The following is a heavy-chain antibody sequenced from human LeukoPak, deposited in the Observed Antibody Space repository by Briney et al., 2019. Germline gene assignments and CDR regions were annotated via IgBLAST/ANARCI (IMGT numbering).Heavy chain of an antibody. CDR1: GFTFSSYA. CDR3: AKASGENYGDHPADY. CDR2: IRGTGGST. Sequence: GGSLRLSCAASGFTFSSYAMSWVRQAPGKGLDWVSAIRGTGGSTYYADSVKGRFTISRDNSKNTLYLQMNSLGAEDTAVYYCAKASGENYGDHPADYWGQGTLVTVSS. D-gene: IGHD4-17*01. J-gene: IGHJ4*02. V-gene: IGHV3-23*01.